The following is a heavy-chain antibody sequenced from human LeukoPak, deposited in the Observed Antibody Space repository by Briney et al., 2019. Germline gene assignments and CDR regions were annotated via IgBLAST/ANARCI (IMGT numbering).Heavy chain of an antibody. D-gene: IGHD2-8*01. CDR2: IYPSGST. J-gene: IGHJ6*02. CDR1: GGSISSYY. Sequence: SETLSLTCTVSGGSISSYYWTWIRQPAGKGLEWIGRIYPSGSTNYNPSLKSRVTVSVDTSKNRFSLKLSSVTAADTAVYYCARVPGVYYYYGMDVWGQGTTVTVSS. V-gene: IGHV4-4*07. CDR3: ARVPGVYYYYGMDV.